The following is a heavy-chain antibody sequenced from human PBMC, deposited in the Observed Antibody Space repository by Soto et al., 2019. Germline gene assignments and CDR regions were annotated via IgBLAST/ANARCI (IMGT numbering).Heavy chain of an antibody. D-gene: IGHD6-6*01. Sequence: GGSLRLSCAASGFPFSGYAINWVRQAPGKGLEWVSIISGSGSSTNYADSVKGRFTISRDNARDTVYLQMTSLRSDDTAIYYCARGRVRYSSSNYFDPWGRGTLVTVSS. J-gene: IGHJ5*02. V-gene: IGHV3-23*01. CDR3: ARGRVRYSSSNYFDP. CDR2: ISGSGSST. CDR1: GFPFSGYA.